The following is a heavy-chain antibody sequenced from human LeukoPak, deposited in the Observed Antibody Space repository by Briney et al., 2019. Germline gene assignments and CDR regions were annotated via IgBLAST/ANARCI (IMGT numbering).Heavy chain of an antibody. CDR2: INWNGGST. J-gene: IGHJ5*02. V-gene: IGHV3-20*04. Sequence: GGSLRLSCAASGFTFDDYGMSWVRQAPGKGLEWVSGINWNGGSTGYADSVRGRFTISRDNAKNSLYLQMNSLRAEDTALYYCATIAATRGYNWFDPWGQGTLVTVSS. CDR3: ATIAATRGYNWFDP. CDR1: GFTFDDYG. D-gene: IGHD2-15*01.